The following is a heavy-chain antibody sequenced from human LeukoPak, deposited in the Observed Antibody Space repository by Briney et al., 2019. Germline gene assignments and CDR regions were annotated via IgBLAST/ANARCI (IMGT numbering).Heavy chain of an antibody. J-gene: IGHJ5*02. D-gene: IGHD2-2*01. CDR3: ARGGFGRSSTSCLRGFDP. V-gene: IGHV4-30-4*08. CDR2: IYYSGST. CDR1: GGSISSGDYY. Sequence: SETLSLTCTVSGGSISSGDYYWSWIRQPPGKGLEWIGYIYYSGSTYYNPSLKSRVTISVDTSKNQFSLKLSSVTAADTAMYYCARGGFGRSSTSCLRGFDPWGQGTLVTVSS.